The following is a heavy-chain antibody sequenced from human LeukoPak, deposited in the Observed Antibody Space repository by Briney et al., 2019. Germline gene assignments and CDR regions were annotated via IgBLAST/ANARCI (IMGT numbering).Heavy chain of an antibody. CDR2: IYYSGST. Sequence: SETLSLTCTVSGGSISSYYWSWIRQPPGKGLEWIGYIYYSGSTNYNPSLKSRITISVDKSNNQSSLKLTAVTAADTAVYYCTRGGTDALSYWGQGTLVTVSS. J-gene: IGHJ4*02. CDR3: TRGGTDALSY. V-gene: IGHV4-59*12. CDR1: GGSISSYY. D-gene: IGHD3-16*01.